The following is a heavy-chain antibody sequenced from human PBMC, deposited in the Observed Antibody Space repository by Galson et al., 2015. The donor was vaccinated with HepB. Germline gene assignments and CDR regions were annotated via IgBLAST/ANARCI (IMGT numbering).Heavy chain of an antibody. D-gene: IGHD5-24*01. CDR1: GFTLSDYY. J-gene: IGHJ4*02. CDR3: ARRRGSWLQSYYFDY. Sequence: SLRLSCAASGFTLSDYYMSWIRQAPRKGPEWISYISSTSTHTKYADSVKGRFTISRDNARNSLYLQLDSLRAEDTAVYYCARRRGSWLQSYYFDYWGQGTLVSVSS. CDR2: ISSTSTHT. V-gene: IGHV3-11*03.